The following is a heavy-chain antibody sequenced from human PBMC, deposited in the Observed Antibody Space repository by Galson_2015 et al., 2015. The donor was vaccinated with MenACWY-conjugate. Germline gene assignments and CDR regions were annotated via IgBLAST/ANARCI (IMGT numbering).Heavy chain of an antibody. CDR2: ISYDGSNK. CDR1: GFTFSSYG. D-gene: IGHD5-18*01. J-gene: IGHJ4*02. Sequence: SLRLSCAASGFTFSSYGMHWVRQAPGKGLEWVAVISYDGSNKYYADSVKGRFTISRDNSKNTLYLLMNSLRAEDTAVYYCAKDLWARESSYGPFEYWGQGTLVTFSS. CDR3: AKDLWARESSYGPFEY. V-gene: IGHV3-30*18.